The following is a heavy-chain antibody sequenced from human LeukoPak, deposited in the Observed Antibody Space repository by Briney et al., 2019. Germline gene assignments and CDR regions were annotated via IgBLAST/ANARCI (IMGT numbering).Heavy chain of an antibody. Sequence: SETLSLTCTVSGGSISSYYWSWIRQPAGKGLEWIGRIYTSGSTNYNPSLKSRVTMSVDTSKNQFSLQLSSVTAADTALYYCARARGESSIYYFDYRGQGTLVTVSS. J-gene: IGHJ4*02. V-gene: IGHV4-4*07. D-gene: IGHD3-16*02. CDR2: IYTSGST. CDR3: ARARGESSIYYFDY. CDR1: GGSISSYY.